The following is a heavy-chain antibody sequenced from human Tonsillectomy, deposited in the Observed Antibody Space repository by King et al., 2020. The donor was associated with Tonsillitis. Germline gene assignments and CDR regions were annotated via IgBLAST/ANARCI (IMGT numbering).Heavy chain of an antibody. J-gene: IGHJ2*01. D-gene: IGHD3-16*02. CDR1: GFTFGNYA. V-gene: IGHV3-30*18. CDR3: AKDGIGLSDWYFEL. Sequence: VQLVESGGGVVQPGTSLRLSCAASGFTFGNYAMHWVRQAPGKGLEWVALIAYDASYENYGDSVKGRFTISRDNSKNTLYLEMNSLRVEDTAVYYCAKDGIGLSDWYFELWGRGTLVTVSS. CDR2: IAYDASYE.